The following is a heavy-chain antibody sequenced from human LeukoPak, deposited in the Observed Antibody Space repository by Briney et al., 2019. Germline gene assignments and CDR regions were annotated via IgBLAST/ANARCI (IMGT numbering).Heavy chain of an antibody. CDR3: ASNTRYCSSTSCYSPGDY. V-gene: IGHV3-23*01. J-gene: IGHJ4*02. CDR1: GFTFSSYA. Sequence: GGSLRLSCAASGFTFSSYATSWVRQAPGKGLEWVSAISGSGGSTYYADSVKGRFTISRDNSKNTRYLQMNSLRAEDTAVYYCASNTRYCSSTSCYSPGDYWGQGTLVTVSS. CDR2: ISGSGGST. D-gene: IGHD2-2*01.